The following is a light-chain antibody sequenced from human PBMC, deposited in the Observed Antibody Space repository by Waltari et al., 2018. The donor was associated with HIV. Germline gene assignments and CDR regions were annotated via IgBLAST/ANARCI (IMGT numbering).Light chain of an antibody. CDR1: TSNIASDS. J-gene: IGLJ3*02. V-gene: IGLV1-47*01. Sequence: TQSPSASGAPGQMVTLTCSAVTSNIASDSIYWYQQVPGTAPNLLIFRGGQRPSGVPDRFSGSKSGASSSLAISGLQSDDEADYYCAAWTDIMSGWLFGGGTKLTVL. CDR2: RGG. CDR3: AAWTDIMSGWL.